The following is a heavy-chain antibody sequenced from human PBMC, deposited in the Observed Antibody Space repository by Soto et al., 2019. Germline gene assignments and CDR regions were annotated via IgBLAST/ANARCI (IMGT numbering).Heavy chain of an antibody. CDR2: IIPALGIT. CDR3: ARDQYCSVSSCFGYPDV. Sequence: QVQLVQSGATVKRPGSSVRVSCQASGDTFSTHTITWVRQAPGEGLEWVGRIIPALGITTYAQRFQGRVTISAVRSTSTAYMVLSSLTSDDTALYYCARDQYCSVSSCFGYPDVWGGGTAVIVSS. CDR1: GDTFSTHT. D-gene: IGHD2-15*01. J-gene: IGHJ6*04. V-gene: IGHV1-69*08.